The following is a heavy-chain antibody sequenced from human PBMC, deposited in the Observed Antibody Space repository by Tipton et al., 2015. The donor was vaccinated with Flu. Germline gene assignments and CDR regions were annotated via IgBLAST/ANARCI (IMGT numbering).Heavy chain of an antibody. CDR2: IYTSGST. CDR1: GVSISTGSRY. D-gene: IGHD3-3*01. CDR3: ARDTIFGVAH. V-gene: IGHV4-61*02. Sequence: LSLTCNVSGVSISTGSRYGNWIRQPAGKGLEWIGRIYTSGSTYYNPSLKSRVTISVDTSKNQFSLKLSSVTAADTAVYYCARDTIFGVAHWGQGTLVAVSS. J-gene: IGHJ4*02.